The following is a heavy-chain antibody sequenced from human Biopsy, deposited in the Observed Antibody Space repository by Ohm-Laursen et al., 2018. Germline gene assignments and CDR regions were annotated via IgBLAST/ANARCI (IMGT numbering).Heavy chain of an antibody. Sequence: SETLSLTCSVSGGSIISYYWTWIRQPPGKGLEWIGHVYNGGINNSNPSHKSRVTISKDTSKNQFSLQVNSVSAADTAVYYCARTPRDSFWSGSYKRGLWFDPWGQGTLVIVSS. D-gene: IGHD3-3*01. CDR3: ARTPRDSFWSGSYKRGLWFDP. J-gene: IGHJ5*02. CDR1: GGSIISYY. V-gene: IGHV4-59*01. CDR2: VYNGGIN.